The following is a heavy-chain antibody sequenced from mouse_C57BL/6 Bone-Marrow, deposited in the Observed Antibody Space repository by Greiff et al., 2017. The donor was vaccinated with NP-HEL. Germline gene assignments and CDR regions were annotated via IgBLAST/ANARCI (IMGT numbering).Heavy chain of an antibody. CDR2: SRNKANDYTT. CDR3: ARDVYAMDY. J-gene: IGHJ4*01. Sequence: EVKVVDSGGGLVQSGRSLRLSCATSGFTFSDFYMEWVRQAPGKGLEWIAASRNKANDYTTEYSASVKGRFIVSRDTSQSILYLQMNALRAEDTAIYYCARDVYAMDYWGQGTSVTVSS. CDR1: GFTFSDFY. V-gene: IGHV7-1*01.